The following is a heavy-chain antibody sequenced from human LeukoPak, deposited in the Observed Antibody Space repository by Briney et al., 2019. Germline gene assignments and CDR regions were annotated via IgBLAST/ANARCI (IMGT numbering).Heavy chain of an antibody. CDR1: GGSISSSSYY. CDR3: ARGYGGHFDY. V-gene: IGHV4-39*01. Sequence: PSETLSLTCTVSGGSISSSSYYWGWIRQPPGKGLEWIGSIYYSGSTYYNPSLKSRVTISVDTSKNQFSLKLSSVTAADTAVYYCARGYGGHFDYWGQGTLVTVSS. CDR2: IYYSGST. J-gene: IGHJ4*02. D-gene: IGHD4-23*01.